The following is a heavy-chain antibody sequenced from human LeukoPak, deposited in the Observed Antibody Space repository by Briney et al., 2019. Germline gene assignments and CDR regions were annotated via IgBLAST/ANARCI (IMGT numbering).Heavy chain of an antibody. J-gene: IGHJ5*02. CDR1: GFTFSSYW. CDR3: ARVLTSWYNWFDP. Sequence: GGSLRLSCAASGFTFSSYWMSWVRQAPGKGLEWVANIKQDGSEKYYVDSVKGRFTISRDNAKNSLYLQMNSLRAEDTAVYYCARVLTSWYNWFDPWGQGTLVTVSS. V-gene: IGHV3-7*01. D-gene: IGHD2-2*01. CDR2: IKQDGSEK.